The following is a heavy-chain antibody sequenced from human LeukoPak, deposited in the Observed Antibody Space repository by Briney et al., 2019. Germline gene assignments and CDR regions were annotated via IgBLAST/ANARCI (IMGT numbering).Heavy chain of an antibody. CDR2: INQDGSEK. CDR3: ARDVVPAGIFYDY. Sequence: LTGGSLRLSCAASGFTFSSFWMSWVRQAPGKGLEWVANINQDGSEKYYVDSVKGRFTISRDNAKNSLYLQMNSLRAEDTAVYYCARDVVPAGIFYDYWGQGTLVTVSS. V-gene: IGHV3-7*01. J-gene: IGHJ4*02. D-gene: IGHD2-2*01. CDR1: GFTFSSFW.